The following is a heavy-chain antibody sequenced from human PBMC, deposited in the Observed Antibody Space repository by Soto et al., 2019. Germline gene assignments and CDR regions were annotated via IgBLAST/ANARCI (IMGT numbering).Heavy chain of an antibody. J-gene: IGHJ5*02. D-gene: IGHD3-10*01. CDR1: GGTFSSYT. CDR3: ARGGPPDYYGSGSTPLNTPKIWIDP. Sequence: GASVKVSCKASGGTFSSYTISWVRQAPGQGLEWMGRIIPILGIANYARKFQGRVTITADKSTSTAYMELSSLRSEDAAVYYCARGGPPDYYGSGSTPLNTPKIWIDPWGQGTLVTVSS. CDR2: IIPILGIA. V-gene: IGHV1-69*02.